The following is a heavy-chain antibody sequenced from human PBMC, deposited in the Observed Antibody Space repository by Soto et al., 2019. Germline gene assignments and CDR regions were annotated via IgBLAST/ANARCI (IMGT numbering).Heavy chain of an antibody. CDR2: ISSSSSTI. J-gene: IGHJ6*02. CDR3: AREKNYDILTGYYYPGYYYGMDV. D-gene: IGHD3-9*01. CDR1: GFTFXSXX. V-gene: IGHV3-48*02. Sequence: PXGSXRLSCAASGFTFXSXXXNWVRQAPGKGLEWVSYISSSSSTIYYADSVKGRFTISRDNAKNSLYLQMNSLRDEDTAVYYCAREKNYDILTGYYYPGYYYGMDVWGQGTTVTVSS.